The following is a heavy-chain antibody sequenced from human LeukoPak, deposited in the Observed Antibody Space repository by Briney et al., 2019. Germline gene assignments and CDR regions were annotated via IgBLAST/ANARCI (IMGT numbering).Heavy chain of an antibody. CDR2: IYSGGST. CDR1: GFTFSSYA. Sequence: HPGGSLRLSCAASGFTFSSYAMHWVRQAPGKGLEWVSVIYSGGSTYYADSVKGRFTISRDNSKNTLYLQMNSLRAEDTAVYYCARDSGIAGGLDYWGQGTLVTVSS. CDR3: ARDSGIAGGLDY. J-gene: IGHJ4*02. V-gene: IGHV3-53*01. D-gene: IGHD6-13*01.